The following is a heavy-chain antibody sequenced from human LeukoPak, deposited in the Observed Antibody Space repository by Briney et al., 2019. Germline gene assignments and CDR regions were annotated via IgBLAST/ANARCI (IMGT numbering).Heavy chain of an antibody. CDR1: GGSISSYY. V-gene: IGHV4-59*08. Sequence: SETLSLTCTVSGGSISSYYWSWIRQPPGKGLEWIGYMYYSESTNYNPSLKSRVTISADTSKNQFSLKLSSVTAAGTAVYYCARRGGGYCSGGSCYYDYGMDVWGQGTTVTVSS. J-gene: IGHJ6*02. CDR2: MYYSEST. CDR3: ARRGGGYCSGGSCYYDYGMDV. D-gene: IGHD2-15*01.